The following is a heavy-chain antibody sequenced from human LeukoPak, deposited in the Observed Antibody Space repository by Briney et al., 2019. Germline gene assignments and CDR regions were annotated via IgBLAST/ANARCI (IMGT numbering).Heavy chain of an antibody. V-gene: IGHV3-30*02. Sequence: GGSLRLSCAASGFTFSSYGMHWVRQAPGKGLEWVAFIRYDGSNKYYADSVKGRFTISGDNSKNTLYLQMNSLRAEDTAVYYCAKGYSMVRGVRDFDYWGQGTLVTVSS. CDR1: GFTFSSYG. D-gene: IGHD3-10*01. J-gene: IGHJ4*02. CDR3: AKGYSMVRGVRDFDY. CDR2: IRYDGSNK.